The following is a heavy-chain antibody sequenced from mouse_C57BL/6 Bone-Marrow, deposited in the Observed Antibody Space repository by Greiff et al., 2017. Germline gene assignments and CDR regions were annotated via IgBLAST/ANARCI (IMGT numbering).Heavy chain of an antibody. V-gene: IGHV1-64*01. D-gene: IGHD2-1*01. CDR2: IHPNSGST. J-gene: IGHJ3*01. Sequence: VKQRPGQGLEWIGMIHPNSGSTNYNEKFKSKATLTVDKSSSTAYMQLSSLTSEDSAVYYCAIYYGNLAWFAYWGQGTLVTVSA. CDR3: AIYYGNLAWFAY.